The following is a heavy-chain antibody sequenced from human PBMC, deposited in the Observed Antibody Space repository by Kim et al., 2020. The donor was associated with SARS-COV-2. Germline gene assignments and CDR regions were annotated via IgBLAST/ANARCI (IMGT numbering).Heavy chain of an antibody. V-gene: IGHV3-48*01. CDR2: SGTI. Sequence: SGTIYNADSVKGRFSISRDNAKNSLYLQMNSLRAEDTAIYFCAGRLDYWGQGVLVTVSS. D-gene: IGHD1-26*01. CDR3: AGRLDY. J-gene: IGHJ4*02.